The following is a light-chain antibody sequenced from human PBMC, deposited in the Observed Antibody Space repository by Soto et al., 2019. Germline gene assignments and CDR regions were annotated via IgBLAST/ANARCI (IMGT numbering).Light chain of an antibody. CDR2: GAS. J-gene: IGKJ1*01. CDR1: QSVGRN. Sequence: EILMTQSPATLSVSPWERATLSCRASQSVGRNLAWYHQKPGQAPRLLIYGASTRATGIPARFSGSGSGTEFTLTINSLQSEDFAVYYCQQYNNWPRTFGQGTKVDIK. V-gene: IGKV3-15*01. CDR3: QQYNNWPRT.